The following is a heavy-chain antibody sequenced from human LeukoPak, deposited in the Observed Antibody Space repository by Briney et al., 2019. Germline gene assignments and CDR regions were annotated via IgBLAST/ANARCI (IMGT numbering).Heavy chain of an antibody. D-gene: IGHD2-15*01. CDR1: GGSISSSSYY. CDR3: ARVGICSGDSCYSYPLDYYYYYMDV. V-gene: IGHV4-39*07. Sequence: SETLSLTCTVSGGSISSSSYYWGWIRQPPGKGLEWIGSIFYSGRTYYNPSFKSRVTISVDTSKNQFSLKLSSVTAADTAVFYCARVGICSGDSCYSYPLDYYYYYMDVWGKGTTVTVSS. CDR2: IFYSGRT. J-gene: IGHJ6*03.